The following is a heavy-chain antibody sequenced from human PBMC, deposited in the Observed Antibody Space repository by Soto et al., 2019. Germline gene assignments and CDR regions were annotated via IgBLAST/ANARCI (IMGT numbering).Heavy chain of an antibody. CDR2: ISSSSSYI. CDR1: GFTFSSYS. D-gene: IGHD3-10*01. J-gene: IGHJ4*02. Sequence: GGSLRLSCAASGFTFSSYSMNWVRQAPGKGLEWVSSISSSSSYIYYADSVKGRFTISRDNAKNSLYLQMNSLRAEDTAVYYCAYYGSGRSTKTLDYWGQGTLVTVSS. V-gene: IGHV3-21*01. CDR3: AYYGSGRSTKTLDY.